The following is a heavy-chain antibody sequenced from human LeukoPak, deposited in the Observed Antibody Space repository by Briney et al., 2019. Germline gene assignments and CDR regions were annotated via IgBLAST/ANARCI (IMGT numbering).Heavy chain of an antibody. CDR1: GGTFSSYA. CDR2: IIPIFGTA. D-gene: IGHD5-12*01. CDR3: ARVPGSGYDYNYYYYGMDV. V-gene: IGHV1-69*13. J-gene: IGHJ6*02. Sequence: ASVKVSCKASGGTFSSYAISWVRQAPGQGLEWMGGIIPIFGTANYAQKFQGRVTITADESTSTAYMELSSLGSEDTAVYYCARVPGSGYDYNYYYYGMDVWGQGTTVTVSS.